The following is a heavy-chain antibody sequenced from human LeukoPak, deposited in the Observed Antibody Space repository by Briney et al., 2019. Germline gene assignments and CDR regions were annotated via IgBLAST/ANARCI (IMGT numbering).Heavy chain of an antibody. Sequence: PSETLSLTCTVSGGSISSYYWSWIRQPAGKGLEWIGRIYTSGSTNYNPSLKSRVTMSVDTSKNQFSLKLSSVTAADTATYYCARDLGSSWYGWFDPWGQGTLVTVSS. CDR3: ARDLGSSWYGWFDP. D-gene: IGHD6-13*01. CDR1: GGSISSYY. CDR2: IYTSGST. V-gene: IGHV4-4*07. J-gene: IGHJ5*02.